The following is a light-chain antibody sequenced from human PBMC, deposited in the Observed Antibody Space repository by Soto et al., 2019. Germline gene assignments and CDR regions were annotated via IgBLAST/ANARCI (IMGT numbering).Light chain of an antibody. CDR3: QQYDNRPPIT. CDR2: DAS. V-gene: IGKV1-33*01. Sequence: DIQMTQSPSSLSVSVGDRVTITCQASQDISNYLNWYQQKPGKAPKLLIYDASNLETGVPSRCTGSGSGTDFTFPISILQAEDIATYYCQQYDNRPPITFGQGTRLDIK. CDR1: QDISNY. J-gene: IGKJ5*01.